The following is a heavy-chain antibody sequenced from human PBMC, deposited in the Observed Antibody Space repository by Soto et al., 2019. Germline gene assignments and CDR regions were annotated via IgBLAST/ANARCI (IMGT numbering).Heavy chain of an antibody. Sequence: GGSLRLSCAASGFTFSNHKAHWVRQAPGKGLEWVAVISYDGSNKYYADSVKGRFTISRDNSKNTLYLQMNSLRAEDMAVYYCAKVDCSSTSCYYYYYYYMDVWGKGTTVTVSS. CDR3: AKVDCSSTSCYYYYYYYMDV. CDR2: ISYDGSNK. V-gene: IGHV3-30*18. J-gene: IGHJ6*03. CDR1: GFTFSNHK. D-gene: IGHD2-2*01.